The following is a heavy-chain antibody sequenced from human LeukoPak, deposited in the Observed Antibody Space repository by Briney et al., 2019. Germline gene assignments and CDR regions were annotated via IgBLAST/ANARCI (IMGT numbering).Heavy chain of an antibody. CDR2: ISYDGSNK. CDR3: AKDPEPHYYDSSGYYPGY. Sequence: GRSLRLSCAASGFTFNSYGMHWVRQAPGKGLEWVAVISYDGSNKYYADSVKGRFTISRDNSKNTLYLQMNSLRAEDTAVYYCAKDPEPHYYDSSGYYPGYWGQGTLVTVSS. J-gene: IGHJ4*02. CDR1: GFTFNSYG. V-gene: IGHV3-30*18. D-gene: IGHD3-22*01.